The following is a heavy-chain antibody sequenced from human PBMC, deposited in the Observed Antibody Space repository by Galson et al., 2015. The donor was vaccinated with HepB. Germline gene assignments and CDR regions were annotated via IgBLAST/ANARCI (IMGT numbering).Heavy chain of an antibody. J-gene: IGHJ6*03. CDR2: INAGNGNT. Sequence: SVKVSCKASGYTFTSYAMHWVRQAPGQRLEWMGWINAGNGNTKYSQKFQGRVTITRDTSASTAYMELSSLRSEDTAVYYCASHSYYDFWSGPGDYYYMDVWGKGTTVTVSS. CDR3: ASHSYYDFWSGPGDYYYMDV. CDR1: GYTFTSYA. D-gene: IGHD3-3*01. V-gene: IGHV1-3*01.